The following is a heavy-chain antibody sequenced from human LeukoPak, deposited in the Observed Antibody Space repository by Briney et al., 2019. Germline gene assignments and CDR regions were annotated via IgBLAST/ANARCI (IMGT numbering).Heavy chain of an antibody. J-gene: IGHJ4*02. Sequence: ASVKVSCKTSGYTFTDYYMHWVRQAPGQGLEWMGWISPNSGDTSYAQKFQGRVTMTRDTSISTVDMDLSGLTSDDTAVFYCARGREIHGASDIKLEDYWGQGTLVTVSS. CDR2: ISPNSGDT. D-gene: IGHD2-15*01. CDR3: ARGREIHGASDIKLEDY. CDR1: GYTFTDYY. V-gene: IGHV1-2*02.